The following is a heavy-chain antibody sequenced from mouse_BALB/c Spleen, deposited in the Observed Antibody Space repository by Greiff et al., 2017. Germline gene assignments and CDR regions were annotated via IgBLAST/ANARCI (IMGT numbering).Heavy chain of an antibody. CDR1: GYSFTDYI. V-gene: IGHV1-39*01. CDR2: INPYYGST. Sequence: QLQQTGPELVKPGASVKISCKASGYSFTDYIMLWVKQSHGKSLEWIGNINPYYGSTSYNLKFKGKATLTVDKSSSTAYMQLNSLTSEDSAVYYCARHYDYDGAMDYWGQGTSVTVSS. J-gene: IGHJ4*01. D-gene: IGHD2-4*01. CDR3: ARHYDYDGAMDY.